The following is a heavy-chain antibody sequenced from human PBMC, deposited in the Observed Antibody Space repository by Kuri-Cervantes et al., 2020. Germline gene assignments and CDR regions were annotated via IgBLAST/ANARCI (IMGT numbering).Heavy chain of an antibody. D-gene: IGHD3-10*01. J-gene: IGHJ6*02. CDR1: GFTFSSYA. CDR2: ISYDGSNK. Sequence: GESLKISCAASGFTFSSYAMHWVRQAPGKGLGWVAVISYDGSNKYYADSVKGRFTISRDNSKNTLYLQMNSLRAEDTAVYYCARDKGFGELSQYGMDVWGQGTTVTVSS. CDR3: ARDKGFGELSQYGMDV. V-gene: IGHV3-30-3*01.